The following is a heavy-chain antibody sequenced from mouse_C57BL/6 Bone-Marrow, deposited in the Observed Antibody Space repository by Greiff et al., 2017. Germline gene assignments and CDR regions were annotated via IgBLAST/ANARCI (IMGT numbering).Heavy chain of an antibody. CDR1: GFSFNTYA. V-gene: IGHV10-1*01. J-gene: IGHJ4*01. CDR3: VRPASCAVDD. CDR2: IRSTSNNYAT. Sequence: EVKLAESGGGLVQPKGSLKLSCAASGFSFNTYAMNWVRQAPGKGSEWVARIRSTSNNYATYYADSVKNRFTISRDDSESMLYLQMNNLKTEDTAMYYCVRPASCAVDDWGQGTSVTVSS. D-gene: IGHD6-1*01.